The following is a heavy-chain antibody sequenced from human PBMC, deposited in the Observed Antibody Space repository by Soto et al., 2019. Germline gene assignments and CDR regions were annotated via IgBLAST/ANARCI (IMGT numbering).Heavy chain of an antibody. J-gene: IGHJ4*02. CDR2: IIPILGIA. Sequence: QVQLVQSGAVVKKPGSSVKVSCKASGGTFSSYTISWVRQAPGQGLEWMGRIIPILGIANYAQKFQGRVTITAEKSTSTSYMELCSMRSEDTVVYYCARDGYSSGWYGVQVDYWGQGTLVTVSS. D-gene: IGHD6-19*01. CDR1: GGTFSSYT. CDR3: ARDGYSSGWYGVQVDY. V-gene: IGHV1-69*08.